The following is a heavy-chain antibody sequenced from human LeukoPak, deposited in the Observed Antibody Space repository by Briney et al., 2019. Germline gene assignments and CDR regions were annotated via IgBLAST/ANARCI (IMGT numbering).Heavy chain of an antibody. V-gene: IGHV3-23*01. J-gene: IGHJ4*02. CDR1: GFTFSSYA. D-gene: IGHD3-22*01. CDR3: AKDDDSSPDYAERPFFFDY. CDR2: ISGSGGST. Sequence: GGSLRLSCAASGFTFSSYAMSWVRQAPGKGLEWVSAISGSGGSTYYADSVKGRFTISRDNSKNTLYLQMNSLRAEDTAVYYCAKDDDSSPDYAERPFFFDYWGQGTLVTVSS.